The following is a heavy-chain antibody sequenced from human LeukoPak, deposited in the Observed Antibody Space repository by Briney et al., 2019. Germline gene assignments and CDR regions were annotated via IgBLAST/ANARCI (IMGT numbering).Heavy chain of an antibody. Sequence: GRSLRLSCADSGSTFSSYSMHWVRQAPGKGLEWVAVLSSDGSNKYYADSVKGRFTISRDNSKNTLSLQMNSLRAEDTAVYYCASSPLGMGRDYWGQGTLVTVSS. CDR3: ASSPLGMGRDY. J-gene: IGHJ4*02. CDR1: GSTFSSYS. CDR2: LSSDGSNK. D-gene: IGHD7-27*01. V-gene: IGHV3-30-3*01.